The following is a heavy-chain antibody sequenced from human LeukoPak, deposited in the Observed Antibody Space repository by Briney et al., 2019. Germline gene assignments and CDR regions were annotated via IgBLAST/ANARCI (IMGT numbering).Heavy chain of an antibody. CDR3: AGAPRDLTEYFQH. CDR1: GYSFTSYR. V-gene: IGHV5-51*01. D-gene: IGHD1-14*01. CDR2: IYPGDSDS. J-gene: IGHJ1*01. Sequence: GESLKISCKGSGYSFTSYRIGWVRQMPGKGLEWMGIIYPGDSDSRYSPSFQGQVTISADKSISTAYLQWSSLKASDTAMYYCAGAPRDLTEYFQHWGQGTLVTVSS.